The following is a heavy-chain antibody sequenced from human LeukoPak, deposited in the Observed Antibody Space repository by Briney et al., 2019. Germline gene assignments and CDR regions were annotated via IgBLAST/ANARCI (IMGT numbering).Heavy chain of an antibody. CDR3: ARAPKEIDY. D-gene: IGHD5-24*01. Sequence: SETLSLTCTVSGVSITTYYWSWVRQPPGRGLEWIGYIYYSGSTNYNPSLKSRVTISVDTSKNQFSLKLSSVTAADTAVYYCARAPKEIDYWGQGTLVTVSS. V-gene: IGHV4-59*01. CDR1: GVSITTYY. J-gene: IGHJ4*02. CDR2: IYYSGST.